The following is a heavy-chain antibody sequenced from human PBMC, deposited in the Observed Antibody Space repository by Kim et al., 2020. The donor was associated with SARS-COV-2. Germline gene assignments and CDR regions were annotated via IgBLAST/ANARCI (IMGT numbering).Heavy chain of an antibody. J-gene: IGHJ4*02. CDR3: ARDPGDCSGGSCYGGPYYFDY. CDR2: IYYSGST. Sequence: SETLSLTCTVSGGSISSSSYYWGWIRQPPGKGLEWIGSIYYSGSTYYNPSLKSRVTISVDTSKNQFSLKLSSVTAADTAVYYCARDPGDCSGGSCYGGPYYFDYWGQGTLVTVSS. V-gene: IGHV4-39*07. D-gene: IGHD2-15*01. CDR1: GGSISSSSYY.